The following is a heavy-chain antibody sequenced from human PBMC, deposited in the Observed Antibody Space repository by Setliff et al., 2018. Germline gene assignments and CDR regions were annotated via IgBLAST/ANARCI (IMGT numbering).Heavy chain of an antibody. V-gene: IGHV3-7*03. CDR1: GFIFSSYW. CDR3: ATYKRSSSFEY. CDR2: INQDGSGK. J-gene: IGHJ4*02. Sequence: PGGSLRLSCAASGFIFSSYWMNWVRQAPRKGLEWVATINQDGSGKYYVGSVKGRFTISRDNAKNSLYLQMNSPRAEDTAVYYCATYKRSSSFEYWGQGSLVTVSS. D-gene: IGHD6-6*01.